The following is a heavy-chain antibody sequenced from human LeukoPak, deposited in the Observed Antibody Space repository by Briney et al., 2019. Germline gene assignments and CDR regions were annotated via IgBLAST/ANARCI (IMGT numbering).Heavy chain of an antibody. CDR2: IYYSGST. CDR1: GGSISSGGYY. J-gene: IGHJ4*02. CDR3: ARGIAVAGTSYFDY. V-gene: IGHV4-61*08. D-gene: IGHD6-19*01. Sequence: SETLSLTCTVSGGSISSGGYYWSWIRQHPGKGLEWIGYIYYSGSTNYNPSLKSRVTISVGTSKNQFSLKLSSVTAADTAVYYCARGIAVAGTSYFDYWGQGTLVTVSS.